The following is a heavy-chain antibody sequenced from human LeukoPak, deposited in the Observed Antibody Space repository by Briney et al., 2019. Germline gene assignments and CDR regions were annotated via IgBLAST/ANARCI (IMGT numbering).Heavy chain of an antibody. D-gene: IGHD6-19*01. CDR3: ARGTAVAGT. V-gene: IGHV4-34*01. Sequence: SETLSLTCAVYGGSFSGYYWSWIRQPPGKGLEWIGEINHSGSTNYNPSLKSRVTISVDTSKNQFSLRLSSVTAADTAVYYCARGTAVAGTWGQGTLVTVSS. CDR2: INHSGST. J-gene: IGHJ5*02. CDR1: GGSFSGYY.